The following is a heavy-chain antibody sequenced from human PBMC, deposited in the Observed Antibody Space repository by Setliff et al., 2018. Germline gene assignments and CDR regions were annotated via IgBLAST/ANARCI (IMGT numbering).Heavy chain of an antibody. D-gene: IGHD4-4*01. CDR2: IYYSGST. V-gene: IGHV4-39*07. J-gene: IGHJ4*02. CDR1: GGSISSSSYY. CDR3: ARGNSNYYLFDY. Sequence: SETLSLTCTVSGGSISSSSYYWGWIRQPPGKGLEWIGSIYYSGSTYYNPSLKSRVTISVDTSKNQFSLKLSSVTAADTAVYYCARGNSNYYLFDYWGQGTLVTVSS.